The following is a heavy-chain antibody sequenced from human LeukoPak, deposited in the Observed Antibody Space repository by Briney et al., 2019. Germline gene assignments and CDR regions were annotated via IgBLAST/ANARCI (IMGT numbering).Heavy chain of an antibody. J-gene: IGHJ4*02. D-gene: IGHD2-8*01. CDR3: ARTKYGPIQNPNDY. CDR1: GFTFSSYG. CDR2: IWYDGSTK. Sequence: PGGSLRLSCAASGFTFSSYGMHWVRQAPGKGLEWVTVIWYDGSTKYYADSVKGRFTISRDNSKNTLYLQMNSLRAEDTAVYYCARTKYGPIQNPNDYWGPGTLVTVSS. V-gene: IGHV3-33*01.